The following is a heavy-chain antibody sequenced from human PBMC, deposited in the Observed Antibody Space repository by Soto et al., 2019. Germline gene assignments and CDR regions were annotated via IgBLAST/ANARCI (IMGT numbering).Heavy chain of an antibody. CDR1: FSGYY. CDR2: INHSGST. D-gene: IGHD6-13*01. V-gene: IGHV4-34*01. Sequence: FSGYYWSWIRQPPGKGLEWIGEINHSGSTNYNPSLKSRVTISVDTSKNQLSLKLTSVTAADTAVYYCARGLAGRSSSWYDYWGQGTLVTVSS. CDR3: ARGLAGRSSSWYDY. J-gene: IGHJ4*02.